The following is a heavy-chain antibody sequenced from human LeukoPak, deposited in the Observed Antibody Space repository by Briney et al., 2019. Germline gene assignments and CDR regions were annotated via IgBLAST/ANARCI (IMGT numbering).Heavy chain of an antibody. CDR3: ARDANHYYYGMDV. Sequence: GGSLRLSCAASGFTFSSYAMHWVRQAPGKGLEYVSAISSNGGSTYYANSVKGRFTISRDNSKNTLYLQMGSLRAEDMAVYYCARDANHYYYGMDVWGQGTTVTVSS. J-gene: IGHJ6*02. V-gene: IGHV3-64*01. CDR1: GFTFSSYA. CDR2: ISSNGGST.